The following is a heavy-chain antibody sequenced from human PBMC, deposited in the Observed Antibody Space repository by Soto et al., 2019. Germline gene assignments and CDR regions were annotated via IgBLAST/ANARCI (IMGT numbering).Heavy chain of an antibody. CDR1: GGTFSSYA. Sequence: ASVKVSCKASGGTFSSYAISCVRQAPGQGLEWMGGIIPIFGTANYAQKFQGRVTITADESTSTAYMELSSLRSEDTAVYYCARDGFSDSSGYYVRTLYYYYGMDVWGQGTTVTVSS. D-gene: IGHD3-22*01. CDR3: ARDGFSDSSGYYVRTLYYYYGMDV. CDR2: IIPIFGTA. V-gene: IGHV1-69*13. J-gene: IGHJ6*02.